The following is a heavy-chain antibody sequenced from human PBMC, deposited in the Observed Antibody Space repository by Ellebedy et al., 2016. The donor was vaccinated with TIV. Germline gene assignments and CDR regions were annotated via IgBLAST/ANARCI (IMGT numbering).Heavy chain of an antibody. D-gene: IGHD2-15*01. V-gene: IGHV5-51*01. J-gene: IGHJ4*02. CDR3: ASQYCTGGTCYSFDN. CDR2: IYPDDSDT. CDR1: GYNFFSYW. Sequence: GESLKISCQGSGYNFFSYWIGWVRQMPGKGLEWMGIIYPDDSDTRYSPSFQGHVTFSVDKSIRTAYLQWSSLKASDTAMYYCASQYCTGGTCYSFDNWGQGTLVTVSS.